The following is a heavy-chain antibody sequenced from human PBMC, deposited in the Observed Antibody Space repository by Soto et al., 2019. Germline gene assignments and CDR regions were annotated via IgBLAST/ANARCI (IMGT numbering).Heavy chain of an antibody. CDR1: GGSVSSGSYY. V-gene: IGHV4-61*01. Sequence: SQLLSLTSTVFGGSVSSGSYYGSCIRQPPGKGLEWIGYIYYSGSTNYNPSLKSGVTISVDTSKNQFSLKLSSVTAADTAVYYCARHIEVEQHFDYWGQGTLVTV. D-gene: IGHD2-21*01. CDR2: IYYSGST. CDR3: ARHIEVEQHFDY. J-gene: IGHJ4*02.